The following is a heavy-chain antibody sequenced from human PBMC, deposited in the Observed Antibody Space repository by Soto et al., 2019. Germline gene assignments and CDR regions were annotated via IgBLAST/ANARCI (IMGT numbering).Heavy chain of an antibody. Sequence: EVPLVESGGGLVKPGGSLRLSCAASGFAFSNGWMNWVRQAPGKGLEWVGRIKSNSDGGTIDYAAPVKDRFAISRDDSKNTVYLEMNSLKTEDTAVYFCTTGTMIIVVRGNTDALDIWGQGTIVTVSS. CDR1: GFAFSNGW. J-gene: IGHJ3*02. CDR2: IKSNSDGGTI. D-gene: IGHD3-22*01. V-gene: IGHV3-15*07. CDR3: TTGTMIIVVRGNTDALDI.